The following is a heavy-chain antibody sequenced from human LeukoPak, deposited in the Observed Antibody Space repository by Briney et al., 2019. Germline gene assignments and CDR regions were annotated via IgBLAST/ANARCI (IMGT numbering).Heavy chain of an antibody. V-gene: IGHV1-2*02. CDR2: INPNSGDT. D-gene: IGHD4-17*01. Sequence: ASVKVSCKASGYTFTDYYMHCVRQAPGQGLEWMGWINPNSGDTNYAQKFRGRVTMTRDTSISTAYMELSRLRSDDTAVYFCARGTTAYFDYWGQGTLVTVSS. CDR1: GYTFTDYY. J-gene: IGHJ4*02. CDR3: ARGTTAYFDY.